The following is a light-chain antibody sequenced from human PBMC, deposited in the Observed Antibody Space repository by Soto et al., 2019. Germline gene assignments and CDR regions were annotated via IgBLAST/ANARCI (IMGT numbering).Light chain of an antibody. V-gene: IGKV1-8*01. CDR2: DGS. J-gene: IGKJ1*01. CDR1: QGISSY. Sequence: AIRMTQSPSSLSASTGDRVTITCRASQGISSYLAWYQQKPGKAPKLLIYDGSSLESGVPSRFSGSASGTELTLTISSLQPDDFATYYCQQSRTFGQGTKVDIK. CDR3: QQSRT.